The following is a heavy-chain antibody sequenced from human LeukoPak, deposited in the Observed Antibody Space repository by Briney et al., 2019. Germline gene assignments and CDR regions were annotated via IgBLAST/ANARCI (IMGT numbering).Heavy chain of an antibody. CDR3: AREYLDPASSRQGYYYDSSGYSDAFDI. J-gene: IGHJ3*02. D-gene: IGHD3-22*01. CDR1: GGSISSYY. Sequence: SETLSLTCTVSGGSISSYYWSWIRQPAGKGLEWIGRIYTSGSTNYNPSLKSRVTMSVDTSKNQFSLKLSSVTAADTAVYYCAREYLDPASSRQGYYYDSSGYSDAFDIWGQGTMVTVSS. CDR2: IYTSGST. V-gene: IGHV4-4*07.